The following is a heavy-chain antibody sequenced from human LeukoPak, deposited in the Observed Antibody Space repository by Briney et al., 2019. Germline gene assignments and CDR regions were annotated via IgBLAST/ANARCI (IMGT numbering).Heavy chain of an antibody. CDR1: GGSISTSAYY. J-gene: IGHJ4*02. CDR3: ARQSGGTYQDFDY. Sequence: SETLSLTCTVSGGSISTSAYYWGWIRQPPGEGLEWIGSFYSSGTTYYNPSLKSRLTISVDTAKNQFSLNLSSVIAADTAVYYCARQSGGTYQDFDYWGRGILVTVSS. D-gene: IGHD1-26*01. CDR2: FYSSGTT. V-gene: IGHV4-39*01.